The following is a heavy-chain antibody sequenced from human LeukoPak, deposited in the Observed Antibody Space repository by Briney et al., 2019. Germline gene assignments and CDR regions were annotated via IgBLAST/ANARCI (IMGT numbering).Heavy chain of an antibody. V-gene: IGHV3-30*18. Sequence: GGSLRLSCAASGFTFSSYGMHWVRQAPGKGLEWVAVISYDGSNKYYADSVKGRFTISRDNSKNTLYLQMNSLRAEDTAVYYCAKDGAYDYGGNNWFDPWGQGTLVTVSS. CDR2: ISYDGSNK. CDR1: GFTFSSYG. D-gene: IGHD4-23*01. CDR3: AKDGAYDYGGNNWFDP. J-gene: IGHJ5*02.